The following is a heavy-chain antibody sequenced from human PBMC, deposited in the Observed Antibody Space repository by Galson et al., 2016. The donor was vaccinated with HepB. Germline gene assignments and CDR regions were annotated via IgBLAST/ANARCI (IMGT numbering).Heavy chain of an antibody. CDR2: ISSSSSYI. J-gene: IGHJ3*02. CDR3: AAWLLSESYFLGAFDI. CDR1: GFTFSSYS. D-gene: IGHD1-26*01. Sequence: SLRLSCAASGFTFSSYSMNWVRQAPGKGLEWVSSISSSSSYIYYADSVKGRFTISRDNAKNSLYLQMNSMRAEDTAVYYCAAWLLSESYFLGAFDIWGQGTKVTVSS. V-gene: IGHV3-21*01.